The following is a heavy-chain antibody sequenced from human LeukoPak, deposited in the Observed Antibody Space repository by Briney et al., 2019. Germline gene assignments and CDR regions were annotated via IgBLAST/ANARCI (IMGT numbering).Heavy chain of an antibody. J-gene: IGHJ4*02. D-gene: IGHD6-13*01. Sequence: ASVKVSCKASGYTFTGYYMHWVRQAPGQGLEWMGWINPNSGGTSYAQKFQGRVTMTRDTSISTAYMELSRLRSDDTAVYYCVPSSSWSDFDYWGQGTLVTVSS. CDR1: GYTFTGYY. CDR2: INPNSGGT. CDR3: VPSSSWSDFDY. V-gene: IGHV1-2*02.